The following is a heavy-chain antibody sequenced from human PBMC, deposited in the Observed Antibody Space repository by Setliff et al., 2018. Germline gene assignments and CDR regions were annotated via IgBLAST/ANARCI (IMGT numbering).Heavy chain of an antibody. Sequence: ASVKVSCKASGYTFSHSGITWVRQAPGQGLEWMGWISAYTGNTNYAQKLQGRVTMTTDASASTAYRELRGLTSDDTAVYYCSRLVRYCSRTTCQTASGAEVWGQGTLVTVSS. D-gene: IGHD2-2*01. J-gene: IGHJ4*02. CDR2: ISAYTGNT. CDR3: SRLVRYCSRTTCQTASGAEV. V-gene: IGHV1-18*01. CDR1: GYTFSHSG.